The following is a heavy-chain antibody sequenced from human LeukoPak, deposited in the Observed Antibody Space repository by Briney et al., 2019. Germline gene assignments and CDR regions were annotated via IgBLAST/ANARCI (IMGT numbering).Heavy chain of an antibody. Sequence: ASMTVSCTTSGYTFADYYLHWVRQAPGQGLEWMGSIYPDSGGTNSAQKFQGRVTMTRDTSISTAHMELSRLRSDDTAVYYCAREYYDSTGRKHAFENWGQGTMVTVSS. D-gene: IGHD3-22*01. CDR2: IYPDSGGT. J-gene: IGHJ3*02. V-gene: IGHV1-2*02. CDR1: GYTFADYY. CDR3: AREYYDSTGRKHAFEN.